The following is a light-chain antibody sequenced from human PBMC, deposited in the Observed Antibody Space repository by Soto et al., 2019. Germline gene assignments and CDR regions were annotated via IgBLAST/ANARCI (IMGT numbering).Light chain of an antibody. Sequence: QSALTQPPSASGSPGQSVTISCTGTSSDVGGYDYVSWYQQRPVKAPKLLIHEVTKRPSGVPDRFSGSKSGNTASLTVSGLQAEDEADYYCSSYAGRTLYVFGTGTKVTVL. CDR2: EVT. CDR1: SSDVGGYDY. V-gene: IGLV2-8*01. CDR3: SSYAGRTLYV. J-gene: IGLJ1*01.